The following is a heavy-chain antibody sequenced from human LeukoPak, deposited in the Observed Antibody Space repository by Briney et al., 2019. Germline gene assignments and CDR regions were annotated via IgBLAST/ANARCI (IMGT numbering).Heavy chain of an antibody. Sequence: GASVKVSCKASGYTFTGYYMHWVRQAPGQGLEWMGWINPNSGGTNYAQKFQGRVTMTRDTSISTAYMELSRLRSDDTAVYYCARAYGGNRGGRGSISFDYWGQGTLVTVSS. CDR3: ARAYGGNRGGRGSISFDY. J-gene: IGHJ4*02. CDR2: INPNSGGT. V-gene: IGHV1-2*02. CDR1: GYTFTGYY. D-gene: IGHD4-23*01.